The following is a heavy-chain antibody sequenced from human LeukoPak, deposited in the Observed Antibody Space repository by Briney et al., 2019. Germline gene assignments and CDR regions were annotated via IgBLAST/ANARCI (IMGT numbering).Heavy chain of an antibody. CDR2: ISAYNGNT. CDR1: GYTFTSYG. V-gene: IGHV1-18*01. Sequence: GASVKVSCKASGYTFTSYGISWVRQAPGQGLEWMGWISAYNGNTNYAQKLQGRVTMTTDTSTSTAYMELRSLRSDDTAVYYCARFVEVEGYGDYNWFDPWGQGTLVTVSS. CDR3: ARFVEVEGYGDYNWFDP. D-gene: IGHD4-17*01. J-gene: IGHJ5*02.